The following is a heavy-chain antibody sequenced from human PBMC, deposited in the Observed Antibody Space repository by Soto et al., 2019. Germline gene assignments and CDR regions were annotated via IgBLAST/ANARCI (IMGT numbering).Heavy chain of an antibody. Sequence: PSETLSLTCTVSGGSISSYYWSWIRQPPGKGLEWIGYIYYSGSTNYNPSLKSRVTISVDTSKNQFSLKLSSVTAADTAVYYCARLGITAAGRQNFSYYTYMDVCGKGTTVTVS. CDR2: IYYSGST. CDR3: ARLGITAAGRQNFSYYTYMDV. V-gene: IGHV4-59*08. CDR1: GGSISSYY. J-gene: IGHJ6*03. D-gene: IGHD6-13*01.